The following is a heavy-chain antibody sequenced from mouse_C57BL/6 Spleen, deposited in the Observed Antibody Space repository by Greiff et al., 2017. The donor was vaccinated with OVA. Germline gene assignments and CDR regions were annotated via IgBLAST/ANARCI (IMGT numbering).Heavy chain of an antibody. Sequence: VQLQQSGPGLVKPSQSLSLTCSVTGYSITSGYYWNWIRQFPGNKLEWMGYISYDGSNNYNPSLKNRISITRDTSKNQFFLKLNSVTTEDTATYYCASLNWGFDYWGQGTTLTVSS. J-gene: IGHJ2*01. D-gene: IGHD4-1*01. CDR3: ASLNWGFDY. CDR2: ISYDGSN. CDR1: GYSITSGYY. V-gene: IGHV3-6*01.